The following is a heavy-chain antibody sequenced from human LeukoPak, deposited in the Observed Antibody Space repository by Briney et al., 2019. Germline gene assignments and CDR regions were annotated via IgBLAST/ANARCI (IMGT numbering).Heavy chain of an antibody. J-gene: IGHJ5*02. CDR3: ARDVHGDYGSGWFDP. Sequence: SVKVSCKTSGGTFNNSAISWVRQAPGQGLEWLGGIMPLFGTAGYAQKFQGRVTITKDESTRTVYLELTSLTSDDTAVYYCARDVHGDYGSGWFDPWGQGTLVSVCS. D-gene: IGHD4-17*01. V-gene: IGHV1-69*05. CDR1: GGTFNNSA. CDR2: IMPLFGTA.